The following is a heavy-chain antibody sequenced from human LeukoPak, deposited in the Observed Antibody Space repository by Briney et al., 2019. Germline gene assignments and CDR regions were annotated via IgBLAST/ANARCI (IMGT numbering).Heavy chain of an antibody. CDR1: GGTFSSYA. J-gene: IGHJ4*02. CDR3: ARVKPSQYCGSTSCSDY. D-gene: IGHD2-2*01. V-gene: IGHV1-69*13. CDR2: IIPIFGTA. Sequence: SVKVSCKASGGTFSSYAISWVRQAPGQGLEWMGGIIPIFGTANYAQKFQGRVTITADESTSTAYMELSSLRSEDTAVYYCARVKPSQYCGSTSCSDYWGQGTLVTVSS.